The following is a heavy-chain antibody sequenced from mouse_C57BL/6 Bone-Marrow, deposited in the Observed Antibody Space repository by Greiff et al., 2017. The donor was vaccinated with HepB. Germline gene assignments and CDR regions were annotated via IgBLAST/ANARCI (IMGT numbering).Heavy chain of an antibody. CDR1: GYTFTSYG. CDR2: IYPRSGNT. D-gene: IGHD2-5*01. J-gene: IGHJ1*03. Sequence: QVQLQQSGAELARPGASVKLSCKASGYTFTSYGISWVKQRTGQGLEWIGEIYPRSGNTYYNEKFKGKATLTADKSSSTAYMELRSLTSEDSAVYFFARTYHSNLFFLYFDVWGTGTTVTVSS. CDR3: ARTYHSNLFFLYFDV. V-gene: IGHV1-81*01.